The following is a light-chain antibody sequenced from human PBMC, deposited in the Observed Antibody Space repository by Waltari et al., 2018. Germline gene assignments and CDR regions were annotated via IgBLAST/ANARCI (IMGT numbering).Light chain of an antibody. CDR3: QNHERLPAT. V-gene: IGKV3-20*01. CDR2: AAS. J-gene: IGKJ1*01. Sequence: EVVLTQSPGTLSLSPGERATLPCRASQSVGKYWAWYQQRPGQAPRLLIYAASTRATGVSDRFSGSGFGTDFSLTISRLEPEDFAVYFCQNHERLPATFGQGTKVEIK. CDR1: QSVGKY.